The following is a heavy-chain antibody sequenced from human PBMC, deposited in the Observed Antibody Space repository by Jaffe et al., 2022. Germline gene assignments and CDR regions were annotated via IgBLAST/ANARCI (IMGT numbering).Heavy chain of an antibody. D-gene: IGHD2-15*01. J-gene: IGHJ3*02. CDR3: ARDLTHCSGGSCYSLAAFDI. CDR2: INPNSGGT. CDR1: GYTFTGYY. Sequence: QVQLVQSGAEVKKPGASVKVSCKASGYTFTGYYMHWVRQAPGQGLEWMGRINPNSGGTNYAQKFQGRVTMTRDTSISTAYMELSRLRSDDTAVYYCARDLTHCSGGSCYSLAAFDIWGQGTMVTVSS. V-gene: IGHV1-2*06.